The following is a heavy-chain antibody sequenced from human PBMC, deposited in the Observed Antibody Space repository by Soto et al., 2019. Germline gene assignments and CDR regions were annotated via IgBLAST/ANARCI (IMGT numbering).Heavy chain of an antibody. CDR3: ARDQDWFDP. V-gene: IGHV4-39*07. CDR1: GGSISSSNYY. Sequence: SSETLSLTCSVSGGSISSSNYYWVWIRQPPGKGLEWIGSISYSGSTYYNPSLKSRVTISVDTSKNQFSLKLSSVTAADTAVYYCARDQDWFDPWGQGTLVTVSS. J-gene: IGHJ5*02. CDR2: ISYSGST.